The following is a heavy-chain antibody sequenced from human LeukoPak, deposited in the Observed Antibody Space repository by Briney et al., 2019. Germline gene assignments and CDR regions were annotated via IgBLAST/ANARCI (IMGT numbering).Heavy chain of an antibody. V-gene: IGHV1-46*01. Sequence: ASVKVSCKASGYTFTSYYMHWVRQAPGQGLEWMGIINPSGGSTSYAQKFQGRVTMTRDTSTSTVYMELSSLRSEDTAVYYCARGGSGWYPYYYYYMDVWGKGTTVTFSS. J-gene: IGHJ6*03. CDR1: GYTFTSYY. CDR2: INPSGGST. CDR3: ARGGSGWYPYYYYYMDV. D-gene: IGHD6-19*01.